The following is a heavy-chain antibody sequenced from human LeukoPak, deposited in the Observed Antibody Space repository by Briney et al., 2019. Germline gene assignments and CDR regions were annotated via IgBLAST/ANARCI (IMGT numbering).Heavy chain of an antibody. Sequence: GGSLRLSCAASAFTFSSYGMNWVRQAPGKGLEWVSYISSSGSTIYYADSVKGRFTISRDNAKNSLYLQMNSLSAEDTAVYYCARDLYGSGSWFDPWGQGTLVTVSS. CDR2: ISSSGSTI. V-gene: IGHV3-48*03. J-gene: IGHJ5*02. CDR3: ARDLYGSGSWFDP. D-gene: IGHD3-10*01. CDR1: AFTFSSYG.